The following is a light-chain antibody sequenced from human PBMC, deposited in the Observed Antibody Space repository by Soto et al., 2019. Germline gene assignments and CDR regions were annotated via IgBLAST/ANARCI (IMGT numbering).Light chain of an antibody. CDR3: SSFTSSVTYV. V-gene: IGLV2-14*01. J-gene: IGLJ1*01. CDR1: SSDVGGHNS. Sequence: QSVLTQPASVSGSPGQSITISCTGTSSDVGGHNSVSWYRQDPGKAPKLMIYDVSNRPSGVSDRFSGSKSGNTASLTISGLQIEDEADYYCSSFTSSVTYVFGIGTKATVL. CDR2: DVS.